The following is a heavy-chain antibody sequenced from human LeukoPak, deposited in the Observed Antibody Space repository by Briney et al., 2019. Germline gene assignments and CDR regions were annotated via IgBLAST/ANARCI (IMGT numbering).Heavy chain of an antibody. Sequence: SETLSLTCTVSGGSISSYYWSWIRQPPGKGLEWIGYIYYSGSTNYNPSLKSRVTISIDTSKNQFSLKLSSVTAADTAVYYCARTRPGYSSGWFAFDYWGQGTLVTVSS. CDR1: GGSISSYY. CDR2: IYYSGST. D-gene: IGHD6-19*01. CDR3: ARTRPGYSSGWFAFDY. J-gene: IGHJ4*02. V-gene: IGHV4-59*01.